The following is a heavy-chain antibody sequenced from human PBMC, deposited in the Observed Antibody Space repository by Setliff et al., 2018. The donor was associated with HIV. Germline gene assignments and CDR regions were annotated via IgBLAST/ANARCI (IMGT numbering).Heavy chain of an antibody. D-gene: IGHD6-13*01. CDR2: ISSSSSTI. CDR1: GFTFSSYS. V-gene: IGHV3-48*01. J-gene: IGHJ4*02. CDR3: ARSCSSTSCLLGYSSSWYPDY. Sequence: GGSLRLSCAAYGFTFSSYSMNWVRQAPGKGLEWVSYISSSSSTIYYADSVKGRFTISRDNAKNSLYLQMNSLRAEDTAVYYCARSCSSTSCLLGYSSSWYPDYWGQGTLFTVSS.